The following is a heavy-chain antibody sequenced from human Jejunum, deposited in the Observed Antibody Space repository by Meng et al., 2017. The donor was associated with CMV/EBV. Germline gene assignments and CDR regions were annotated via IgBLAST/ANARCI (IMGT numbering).Heavy chain of an antibody. Sequence: HLQLQEPGPGLLEPPETLSLTCTVSGDSLSNSRHFWGWIRQPPGKGLEWIANIDYTGTTYYNPSLKSRVTISRDTSKNQFSLKLNSVTAADTAVYYCARVPPSGNYRFDYWGQGTLVTVSS. CDR1: GDSLSNSRHF. CDR2: IDYTGTT. J-gene: IGHJ4*02. D-gene: IGHD6-19*01. V-gene: IGHV4-39*07. CDR3: ARVPPSGNYRFDY.